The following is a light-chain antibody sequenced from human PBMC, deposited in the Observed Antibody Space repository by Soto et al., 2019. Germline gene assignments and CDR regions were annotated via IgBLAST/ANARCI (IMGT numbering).Light chain of an antibody. V-gene: IGKV3-15*01. CDR3: QHYNELPLT. Sequence: EIVMTQSPATLSLSPGERATLSCRASQSVSTNLAWYQQKPGQGPRLLIFGASTRAIGIPARFSGSGSGTDFTLTISSLQSEDFAVYYCQHYNELPLTFGGGTKVDIK. J-gene: IGKJ4*01. CDR2: GAS. CDR1: QSVSTN.